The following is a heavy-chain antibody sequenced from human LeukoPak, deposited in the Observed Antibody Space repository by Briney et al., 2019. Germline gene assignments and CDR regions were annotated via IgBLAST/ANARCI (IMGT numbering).Heavy chain of an antibody. CDR2: IFSSDIT. V-gene: IGHV4-4*09. Sequence: SETLSLTCSVSGGSISTFHWHWIRQPPGKGLEWVGYIFSSDITNYNPSLRSRVTISVDTSKNQFSLKLSSVTAADTAVYYCASLGYCSSTSCSLDVWGKGTTVTVSS. J-gene: IGHJ6*04. D-gene: IGHD2-2*01. CDR3: ASLGYCSSTSCSLDV. CDR1: GGSISTFH.